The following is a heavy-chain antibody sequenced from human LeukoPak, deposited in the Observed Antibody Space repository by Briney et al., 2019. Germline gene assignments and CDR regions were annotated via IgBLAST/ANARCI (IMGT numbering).Heavy chain of an antibody. Sequence: AASVKVSCKASGYTFTSYGISWVRQAPGQGLEWMGWISAYNGNTNYAQKLQGRVTMTTDTSTRTAYMELRSLRSDDTAVYYCARNQPTGDAFDIWGQGTMVTVSS. D-gene: IGHD4-11*01. CDR3: ARNQPTGDAFDI. J-gene: IGHJ3*02. CDR2: ISAYNGNT. V-gene: IGHV1-18*01. CDR1: GYTFTSYG.